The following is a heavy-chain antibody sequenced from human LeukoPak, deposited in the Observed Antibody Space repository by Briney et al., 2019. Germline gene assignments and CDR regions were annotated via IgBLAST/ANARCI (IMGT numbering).Heavy chain of an antibody. D-gene: IGHD1-14*01. J-gene: IGHJ4*02. V-gene: IGHV3-7*03. CDR3: TRLPRETAGDY. Sequence: QSGGSLRLSCAASGFTFSNAWMNWIRQTPGKGLEWVANIHPDSSDKFYVDSMEGRFTISRDYTKNSLYLQIDNARLDDTGLYYCTRLPRETAGDYWGQGVPVIVSS. CDR1: GFTFSNAW. CDR2: IHPDSSDK.